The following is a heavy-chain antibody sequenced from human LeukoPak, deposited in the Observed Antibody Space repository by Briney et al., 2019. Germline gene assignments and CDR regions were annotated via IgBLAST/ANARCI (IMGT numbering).Heavy chain of an antibody. CDR1: GFTFSGYE. V-gene: IGHV4-34*01. CDR2: IYYSGIT. Sequence: LRLSCAASGFTFSGYEMSWLRQAPGKGLEWIATIYYSGITYYSPSLKSRVTISVDTSKNQFSLKLNSVTAADTAVYYCASLRQSDINFDYWGQGTLVTVSS. CDR3: ASLRQSDINFDY. J-gene: IGHJ4*02. D-gene: IGHD2-15*01.